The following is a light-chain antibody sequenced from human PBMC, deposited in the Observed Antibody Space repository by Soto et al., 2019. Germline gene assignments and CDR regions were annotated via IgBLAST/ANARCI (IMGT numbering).Light chain of an antibody. Sequence: QSALTQPASVSGSPGQSITISCTGTSSDVGSYNLVSWYQQRPGQAPKLIIYEGNKRPSGVSNRFSASKSANTASLTISGLQAEDEADYYCCSYAGSSTVYVFGTGTRSPS. CDR2: EGN. J-gene: IGLJ1*01. V-gene: IGLV2-23*01. CDR1: SSDVGSYNL. CDR3: CSYAGSSTVYV.